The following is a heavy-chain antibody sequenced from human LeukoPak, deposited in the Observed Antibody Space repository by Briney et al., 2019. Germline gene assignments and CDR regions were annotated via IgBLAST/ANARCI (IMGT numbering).Heavy chain of an antibody. D-gene: IGHD3-16*01. CDR2: ISSSSSYI. Sequence: GGSLRLSCAASGFTFSSYSMNWVRQAPGKGLEWVSSISSSSSYIYYADSVKGRFTISRGNGKDSLYLQLNSLKAEDTALYYCARYYDPTVGDAFDIWGQGTMVTVSP. CDR1: GFTFSSYS. V-gene: IGHV3-21*01. CDR3: ARYYDPTVGDAFDI. J-gene: IGHJ3*02.